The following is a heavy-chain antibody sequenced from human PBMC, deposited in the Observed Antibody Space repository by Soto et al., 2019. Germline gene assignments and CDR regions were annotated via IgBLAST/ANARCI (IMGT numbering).Heavy chain of an antibody. Sequence: ASVKVSCKASGYTFTSCYMHWVRQAPGQGLEWMGIINPSGGSTSYAQKFQGRVTMTRDTSTSTVYMELSSLRSEDTAVYYCARERLSMVRGVKRTTLFDPWGQGTLVTVSS. V-gene: IGHV1-46*01. CDR1: GYTFTSCY. CDR2: INPSGGST. CDR3: ARERLSMVRGVKRTTLFDP. J-gene: IGHJ5*02. D-gene: IGHD3-10*01.